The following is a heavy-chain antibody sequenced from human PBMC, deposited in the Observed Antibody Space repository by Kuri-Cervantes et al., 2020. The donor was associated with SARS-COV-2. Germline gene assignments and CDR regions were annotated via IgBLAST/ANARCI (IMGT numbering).Heavy chain of an antibody. V-gene: IGHV1-24*01. CDR2: FDPEDGET. CDR1: GYTLTELS. D-gene: IGHD1-26*01. CDR3: ATAKGGSYISAFDI. J-gene: IGHJ6*04. Sequence: ASVKVSCKVSGYTLTELSMHWVRQAPGKGLEWMGGFDPEDGETIYAQKFQGRVTMTEDTSTDTAYMELSSLRSEDTAVYYCATAKGGSYISAFDIWGKGTTVTVSS.